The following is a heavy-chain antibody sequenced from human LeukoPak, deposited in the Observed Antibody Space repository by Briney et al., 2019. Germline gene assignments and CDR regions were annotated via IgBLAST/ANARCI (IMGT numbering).Heavy chain of an antibody. CDR2: ISYDGSNK. D-gene: IGHD3-22*01. CDR3: AKDSYYDSSGYPDY. J-gene: IGHJ4*02. CDR1: GFTFSSHA. Sequence: PGGSLRLSCAASGFTFSSHAMHWVRQAPGKGLEWVAVISYDGSNKYYADSVKGRFTISRDNSKNTLYLQMNSLRAEDTAVYYCAKDSYYDSSGYPDYWGQGTLVTVSS. V-gene: IGHV3-30*04.